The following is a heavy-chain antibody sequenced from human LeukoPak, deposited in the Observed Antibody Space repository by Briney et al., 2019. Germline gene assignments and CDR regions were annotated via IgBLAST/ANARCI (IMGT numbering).Heavy chain of an antibody. CDR1: GGSFSSYY. D-gene: IGHD2-21*02. CDR3: ARHGVTGIVVVTAYDAFDI. J-gene: IGHJ3*02. Sequence: SETLSLTCAVYGGSFSSYYWGWIRQPPGKGLEWIGSIYYSGSTYYNPSLKSRVTISVDTSKNHFSLKLSSVTAADTAVYYCARHGVTGIVVVTAYDAFDIWGQGTMVTVSS. V-gene: IGHV4-39*01. CDR2: IYYSGST.